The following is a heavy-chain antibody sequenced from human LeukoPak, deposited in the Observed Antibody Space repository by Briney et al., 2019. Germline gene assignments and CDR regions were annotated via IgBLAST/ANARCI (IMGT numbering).Heavy chain of an antibody. V-gene: IGHV3-23*01. CDR1: GITLSNYG. D-gene: IGHD2-21*01. Sequence: PGGSLRLSCAVSGITLSNYGMSWVRQAPGKGLEWVAGISDSGGRTKYADSVKGRFTISRDNPKNTLYLQMNSLRPEDTAVYFCAKRGVVIRAILVGFHKEANYFDSWGQGVLVTVSS. CDR2: ISDSGGRT. J-gene: IGHJ4*02. CDR3: AKRGVVIRAILVGFHKEANYFDS.